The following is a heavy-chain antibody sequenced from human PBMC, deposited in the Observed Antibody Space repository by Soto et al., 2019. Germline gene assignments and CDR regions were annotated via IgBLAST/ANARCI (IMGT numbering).Heavy chain of an antibody. CDR2: IYPGDSDT. D-gene: IGHD5-12*01. CDR3: ARRSRSGYDWVGYNWFDP. J-gene: IGHJ5*02. Sequence: PGESLKISCKGSGYSFPSHWIAWVRQMPGKGLEWMGLIYPGDSDTRYSPSFQGRVIISADKSISTAYLQWSSLKASDTAMSYCARRSRSGYDWVGYNWFDPWGQGTLVTVSS. CDR1: GYSFPSHW. V-gene: IGHV5-51*01.